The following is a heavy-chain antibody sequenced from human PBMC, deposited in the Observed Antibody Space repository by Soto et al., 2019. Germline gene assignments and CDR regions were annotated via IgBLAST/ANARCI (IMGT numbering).Heavy chain of an antibody. D-gene: IGHD1-26*01. CDR3: VKDTYLLVGAPHFDF. Sequence: EVQLVESGGGLVQPGRSLSLSCAASGFNFDDYAMHWVRQPPGKGLAWVAGISWNGESVSYADSVKGRFTISRDNAKNSLSLHMASLRAEDTSFYYCVKDTYLLVGAPHFDFWGQGALVTVSS. V-gene: IGHV3-9*01. CDR1: GFNFDDYA. J-gene: IGHJ4*02. CDR2: ISWNGESV.